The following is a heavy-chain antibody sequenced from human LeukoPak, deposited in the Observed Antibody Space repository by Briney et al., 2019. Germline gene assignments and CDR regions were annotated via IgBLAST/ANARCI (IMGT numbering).Heavy chain of an antibody. Sequence: SETLSLTCTVSGGSISSSSYYWGWIRQPPGKGLEWIGSIYCSGSTYYNPSLKSRVTISVDTSKNQFSLKPSSVTAADTAVYYCARHSVLGGYYFDYWGQGTLVTVSS. CDR2: IYCSGST. D-gene: IGHD2/OR15-2a*01. CDR1: GGSISSSSYY. J-gene: IGHJ4*02. CDR3: ARHSVLGGYYFDY. V-gene: IGHV4-39*01.